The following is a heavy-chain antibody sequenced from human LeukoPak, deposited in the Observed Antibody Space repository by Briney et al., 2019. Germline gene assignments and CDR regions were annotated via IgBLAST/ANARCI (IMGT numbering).Heavy chain of an antibody. Sequence: GGSLRLSCAASGFTFSSYEMNWVRQAPGKGLEWVSYISSSGSTIYYADSVKGRFTISRDNAKNSLYLQMNSLRAEDTAVYYCARDWARITMVRGVIISPMHWFDPWGQGTLVTVSS. D-gene: IGHD3-10*01. CDR3: ARDWARITMVRGVIISPMHWFDP. CDR1: GFTFSSYE. CDR2: ISSSGSTI. V-gene: IGHV3-48*03. J-gene: IGHJ5*02.